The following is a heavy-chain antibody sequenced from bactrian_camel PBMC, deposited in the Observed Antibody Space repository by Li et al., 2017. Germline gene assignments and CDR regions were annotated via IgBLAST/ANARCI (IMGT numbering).Heavy chain of an antibody. CDR3: AINPDYGYCSDGAWAYTR. J-gene: IGHJ4*01. Sequence: HVQLVESGGGSVQAGGSLRLACHVSGYSPTFTCMAWYRQAPGKEREGVALIDTDGTAIYADSIKGRFTISKDNVKNTVFLQMNNLKPEDTAMYVCAINPDYGYCSDGAWAYTRWGQGTQVTVS. CDR2: IDTDGTA. CDR1: GYSPTFTC. D-gene: IGHD5*01. V-gene: IGHV3S53*01.